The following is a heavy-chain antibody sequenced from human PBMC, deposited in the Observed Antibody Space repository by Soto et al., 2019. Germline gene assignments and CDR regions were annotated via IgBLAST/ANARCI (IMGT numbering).Heavy chain of an antibody. V-gene: IGHV4-59*08. D-gene: IGHD3-3*01. CDR3: ARGGWRQIDY. Sequence: QVQLQESCAGLVKPSETLSLTCSVSGDSIGSYYWSWIRQPPGKGLEWIGYIYYSGSTNYNPSLKSRVTISVDTSKNQFSLKLSSVTAADTAVYYCARGGWRQIDYWGQGTLVTVSS. CDR1: GDSIGSYY. CDR2: IYYSGST. J-gene: IGHJ4*02.